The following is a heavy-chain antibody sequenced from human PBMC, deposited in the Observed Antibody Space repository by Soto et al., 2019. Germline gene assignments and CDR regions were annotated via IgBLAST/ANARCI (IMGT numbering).Heavy chain of an antibody. V-gene: IGHV4-31*03. CDR1: DDSISSGGYY. D-gene: IGHD3-9*01. Sequence: QVQLQESGPGLVKPSQTLSLTCTVSDDSISSGGYYWSWIRQHPGKGLEWIGYIYGTGNMYYKSSLKSRLTFSVDTSKNHFPLKLPSVTAADTAVYYCARGTDTWFFALWGRGTLVTVSS. CDR3: ARGTDTWFFAL. J-gene: IGHJ2*01. CDR2: IYGTGNM.